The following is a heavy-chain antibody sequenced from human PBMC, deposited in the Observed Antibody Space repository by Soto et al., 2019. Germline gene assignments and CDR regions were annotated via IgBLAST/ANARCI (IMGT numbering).Heavy chain of an antibody. CDR2: ISSSSSYI. V-gene: IGHV3-21*01. Sequence: AGGSLRLSCAASGFTFSSYSMNWVRQAPGKGLEWVSSISSSSSYIYYADSVKGRFTISRDNAKNSLYLQMNSLRAEDTAVYYCATAKDDFWFHYGMDVWGQGTTVTVSS. J-gene: IGHJ6*02. CDR1: GFTFSSYS. CDR3: ATAKDDFWFHYGMDV. D-gene: IGHD3-3*01.